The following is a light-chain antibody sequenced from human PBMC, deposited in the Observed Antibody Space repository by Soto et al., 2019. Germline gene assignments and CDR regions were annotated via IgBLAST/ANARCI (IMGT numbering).Light chain of an antibody. CDR3: ASYTISTTLYV. Sequence: QSVLTQPASVSGSPGQSITISCTGTSSDVGGYKFVSWYQQHPGKAPKLMIYEVSNRPSGVSSRFSGSKSGNTASLTISGLQADDEADYYCASYTISTTLYVFGTGTQLTVL. CDR1: SSDVGGYKF. CDR2: EVS. V-gene: IGLV2-14*01. J-gene: IGLJ1*01.